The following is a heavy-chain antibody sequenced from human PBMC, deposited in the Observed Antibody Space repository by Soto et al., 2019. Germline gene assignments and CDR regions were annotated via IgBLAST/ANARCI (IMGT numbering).Heavy chain of an antibody. CDR1: GGSISSSKW. CDR2: IFQTGGT. D-gene: IGHD6-13*01. CDR3: AAAIPASSWPYYFDS. V-gene: IGHV4-4*02. J-gene: IGHJ4*02. Sequence: QLQLQESGPGLVKPSGTLSLTCAVSGGSISSSKWWSWVRQPPGKGLDWIGEIFQTGGTNYNPSLKSRVTISVDKSKSQFSRNLSSVTAAATAVYYCAAAIPASSWPYYFDSWGQGTLVTVSS.